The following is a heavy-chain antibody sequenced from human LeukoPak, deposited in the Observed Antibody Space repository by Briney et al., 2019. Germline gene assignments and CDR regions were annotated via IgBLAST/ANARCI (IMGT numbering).Heavy chain of an antibody. V-gene: IGHV3-23*01. Sequence: GGSLRLSCAASGFTFSSYAMSWVRQAPGKGLEWVSAISGSGGSTYYADSVKGRFTISRDNPKNTLYLQMNSLRAEDTAVYYCAKGQYYYDSSGYHILGYWGQGTLVTVSS. D-gene: IGHD3-22*01. CDR1: GFTFSSYA. CDR3: AKGQYYYDSSGYHILGY. J-gene: IGHJ4*02. CDR2: ISGSGGST.